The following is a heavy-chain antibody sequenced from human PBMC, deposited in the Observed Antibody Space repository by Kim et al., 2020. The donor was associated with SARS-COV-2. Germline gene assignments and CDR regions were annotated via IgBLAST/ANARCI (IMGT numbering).Heavy chain of an antibody. CDR3: ARDGSGSYPNWFDP. Sequence: SETLSLTCTVSGGSISSGGYYWSWIRQHPGKGLEWIGYIYYSGSTYYNPSLKSRVTISVDTSKNQFSLKLSSVTAADTAVYYCARDGSGSYPNWFDPWGQGTLVTVSS. V-gene: IGHV4-31*03. D-gene: IGHD3-10*01. CDR1: GGSISSGGYY. CDR2: IYYSGST. J-gene: IGHJ5*02.